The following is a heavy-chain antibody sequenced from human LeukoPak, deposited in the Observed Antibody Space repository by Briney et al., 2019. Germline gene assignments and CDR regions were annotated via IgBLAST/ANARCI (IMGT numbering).Heavy chain of an antibody. J-gene: IGHJ4*02. V-gene: IGHV4-4*02. CDR3: AREGGFYRPLDY. Sequence: ASETLSLTCGVSGGSVINTNWWTWVRQPPGKGLEWIGEVHLDGRTNYNPSLESRLTMSVDVSENQVSLKLTSVTAADTAVYYCAREGGFYRPLDYSGQGTPVTVSS. CDR1: GGSVINTNW. D-gene: IGHD3-3*01. CDR2: VHLDGRT.